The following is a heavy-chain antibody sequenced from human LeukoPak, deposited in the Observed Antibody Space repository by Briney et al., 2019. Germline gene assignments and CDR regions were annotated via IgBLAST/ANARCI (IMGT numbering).Heavy chain of an antibody. V-gene: IGHV3-43*01. CDR2: ISWDGGST. D-gene: IGHD3-10*01. Sequence: GGSLRLSCAASGFTFDDYTMHWVRHAPGKGLEWVSLISWDGGSTYYADSVKGRFTISRDNSKNSLYLQMNSLRTEDTALYYCAKDGGSGSHMDVWGQGTTVTVSS. J-gene: IGHJ6*02. CDR3: AKDGGSGSHMDV. CDR1: GFTFDDYT.